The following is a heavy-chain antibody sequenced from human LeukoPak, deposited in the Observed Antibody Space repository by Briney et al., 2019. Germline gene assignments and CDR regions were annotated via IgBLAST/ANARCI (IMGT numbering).Heavy chain of an antibody. Sequence: GGSLRLSCAASGFTFSSYSMNWVRQAPGKGLEWVSSISSSSSYIYYADSVKGRFTISRDNSKNTLYLQMNSLRAEDTAVHYCAKVTYGSGTYGAFDSWGQGTLVTVSS. V-gene: IGHV3-21*04. CDR3: AKVTYGSGTYGAFDS. J-gene: IGHJ4*02. CDR1: GFTFSSYS. CDR2: ISSSSSYI. D-gene: IGHD3-10*01.